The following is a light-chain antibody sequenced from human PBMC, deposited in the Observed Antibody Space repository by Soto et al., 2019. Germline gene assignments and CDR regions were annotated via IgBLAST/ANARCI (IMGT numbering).Light chain of an antibody. V-gene: IGLV2-14*03. CDR3: NSFTTTNTYV. CDR2: DVS. Sequence: QSVLTQPASVSGSPGQSITISCTGASSDVGGFDHGYWYQQHPGKVPRLLIYDVSSRPSGVSDRFSGSKSGNPASLTISGLQDEDEADYSGNSFTTTNTYVFGTGTKVTVL. J-gene: IGLJ1*01. CDR1: SSDVGGFDH.